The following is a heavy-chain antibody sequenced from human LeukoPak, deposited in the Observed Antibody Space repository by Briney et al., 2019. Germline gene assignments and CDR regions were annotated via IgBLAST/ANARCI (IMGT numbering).Heavy chain of an antibody. Sequence: PGGSLRLSCAASGFTFSSYAMSWVRQAPGKGLEWVSATSGSGGSTYYADSVKGRFTISRDNSKNTLYLQMNSLRAEDTAVYYCAKGPDYGELYYFDYWGQGTLVTVSS. CDR3: AKGPDYGELYYFDY. CDR1: GFTFSSYA. V-gene: IGHV3-23*01. J-gene: IGHJ4*02. CDR2: TSGSGGST. D-gene: IGHD4-17*01.